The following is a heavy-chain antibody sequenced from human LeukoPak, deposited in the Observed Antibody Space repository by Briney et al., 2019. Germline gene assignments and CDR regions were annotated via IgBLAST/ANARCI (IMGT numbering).Heavy chain of an antibody. J-gene: IGHJ4*02. CDR3: ASRPPYYYDSSGYYYVY. D-gene: IGHD3-22*01. CDR2: ISGSGGST. V-gene: IGHV3-23*01. Sequence: GGSLRLSCAASGFTFSSYAMGWVRQAPGKGLEWVSAISGSGGSTYYADSVKGRFTISRDNSKNTLYLQMNSLRAEDTAVYYCASRPPYYYDSSGYYYVYWGQGTLVTVSS. CDR1: GFTFSSYA.